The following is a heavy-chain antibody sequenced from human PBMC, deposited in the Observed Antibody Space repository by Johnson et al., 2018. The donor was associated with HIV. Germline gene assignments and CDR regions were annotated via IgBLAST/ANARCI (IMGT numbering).Heavy chain of an antibody. D-gene: IGHD6-6*01. CDR2: IKQDGSEK. Sequence: VQLVESGGGVVQPGRSLRLSCAASGFTFSSYGMHWVRQAPGKGLEWVANIKQDGSEKYYVDSVKGRFTISKDNAKNSLYLQMNSLRAEDTAVYYCARGGQLVLDAFDIWGQGTMVTVSS. V-gene: IGHV3-7*03. J-gene: IGHJ3*02. CDR1: GFTFSSYG. CDR3: ARGGQLVLDAFDI.